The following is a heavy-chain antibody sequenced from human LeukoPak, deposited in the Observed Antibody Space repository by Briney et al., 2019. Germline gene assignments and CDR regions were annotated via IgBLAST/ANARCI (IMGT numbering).Heavy chain of an antibody. Sequence: GGSLRLSCAASGFTFSSYWMTWVRQAPGKGLEWVANIKQDGSEKYYVDSVKGRFTISRDNAKNTLYLQMNSLRAEDTAVYYCATAPGHCSSTSCFEYFQHWGRGTLVTVSS. V-gene: IGHV3-7*02. CDR3: ATAPGHCSSTSCFEYFQH. CDR1: GFTFSSYW. D-gene: IGHD2-2*03. CDR2: IKQDGSEK. J-gene: IGHJ1*01.